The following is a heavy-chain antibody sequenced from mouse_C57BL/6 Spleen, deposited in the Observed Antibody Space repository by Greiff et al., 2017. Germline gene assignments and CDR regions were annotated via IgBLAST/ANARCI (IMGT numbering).Heavy chain of an antibody. CDR3: TRKSIITPVVADY. V-gene: IGHV1-50*01. CDR1: GYTFTSYW. D-gene: IGHD1-1*01. J-gene: IGHJ2*01. Sequence: VKLQQPGAELVKPGASVKLSCKASGYTFTSYWMQWVKQRPGQGLEWIGEIDPSDSYTNYNQKFKGKATLTVYTSSSPAYMQLSSLTSEDSAVYYVTRKSIITPVVADYWGQGTTLTVSS. CDR2: IDPSDSYT.